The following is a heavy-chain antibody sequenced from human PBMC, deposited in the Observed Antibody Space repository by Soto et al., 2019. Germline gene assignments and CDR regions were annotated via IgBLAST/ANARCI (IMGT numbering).Heavy chain of an antibody. J-gene: IGHJ4*02. CDR3: AKDFALGVVISYYFDY. Sequence: QVQLVESGGGVVQPGRSLRLSCAASGFTFSSYGMHWVRQAPGKGLEWGAVISYDGSNKYYADSVKGRFTISRDNSKNPLYLQMNSLRAEDTAVYYCAKDFALGVVISYYFDYWGQGTLVTVSS. CDR2: ISYDGSNK. V-gene: IGHV3-30*18. D-gene: IGHD3-3*01. CDR1: GFTFSSYG.